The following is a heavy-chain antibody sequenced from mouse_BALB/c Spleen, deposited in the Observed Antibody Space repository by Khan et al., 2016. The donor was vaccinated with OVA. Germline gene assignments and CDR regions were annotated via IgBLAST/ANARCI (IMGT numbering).Heavy chain of an antibody. CDR3: ARPDSPRLRGYYAMDY. CDR1: GFIFSDYY. Sequence: EVELVESGGGLVQPGGSLKLSCATSGFIFSDYYMYWVRQTPEKRLEWVAYISNGGGSTYYLDTVKGRFTISRDDAKNTMYLQMSRLKSEDTAIYYCARPDSPRLRGYYAMDYWGQGTSVTVSS. J-gene: IGHJ4*01. D-gene: IGHD1-2*01. V-gene: IGHV5-12*02. CDR2: ISNGGGST.